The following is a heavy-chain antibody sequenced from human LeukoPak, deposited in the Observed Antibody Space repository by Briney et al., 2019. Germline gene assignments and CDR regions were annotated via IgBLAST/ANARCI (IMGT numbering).Heavy chain of an antibody. D-gene: IGHD3-9*01. J-gene: IGHJ1*01. CDR3: TSPLGADILTGYYG. CDR2: IKQNGSEN. V-gene: IGHV3-7*01. Sequence: PGRSLRLSCAAAGFTVNRYWMSRVRQAPGQGLEWVANIKQNGSENNYVDSVKDRFTISRDNAKNSLYLQMSTLRAEDTAVYYCTSPLGADILTGYYGWGQGTLVTVSS. CDR1: GFTVNRYW.